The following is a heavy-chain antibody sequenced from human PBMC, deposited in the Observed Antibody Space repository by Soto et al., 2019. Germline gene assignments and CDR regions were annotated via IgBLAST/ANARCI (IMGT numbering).Heavy chain of an antibody. J-gene: IGHJ6*03. D-gene: IGHD3-3*01. CDR2: IWYDGSNK. CDR3: AREPGDDFWSGYTYYYYYYMDV. Sequence: GGSLRLSCAASGFTFSSYGMHWVRQAPGKGLEWVAVIWYDGSNKYYADSVKGRFTISRDNSKNTLYLQMNSLRAEDTAVYYCAREPGDDFWSGYTYYYYYYMDVWGKGTTVTVSS. V-gene: IGHV3-33*01. CDR1: GFTFSSYG.